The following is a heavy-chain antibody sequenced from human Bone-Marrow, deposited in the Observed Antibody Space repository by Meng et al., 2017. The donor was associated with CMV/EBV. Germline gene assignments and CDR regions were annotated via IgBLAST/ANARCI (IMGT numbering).Heavy chain of an antibody. CDR1: GGSISSGDYY. D-gene: IGHD2-2*02. CDR2: IYYSGST. Sequence: SETLSLTCTVSGGSISSGDYYWSWIRQPPGKGLEWIGYIYYSGSTYYNPSLKSRVTISVDTSKNQFSLKLSTVPAADTAVYYCARGDCSSTSCYTPPYNYSGMDVWSQGTTVTVYS. J-gene: IGHJ6*02. V-gene: IGHV4-30-4*08. CDR3: ARGDCSSTSCYTPPYNYSGMDV.